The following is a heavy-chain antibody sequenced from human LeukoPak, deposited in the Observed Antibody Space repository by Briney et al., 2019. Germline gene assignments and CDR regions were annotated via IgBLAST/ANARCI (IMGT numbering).Heavy chain of an antibody. CDR1: GGSISSYY. J-gene: IGHJ4*02. CDR3: ARDDYAIDY. Sequence: SETLSLTCTVSGGSISSYYWSWIRQPPGKGLEWIGYIYYSGSTNYKPSLKSRVTISVDTSKNQFSLKLNSVTAADTAVYYCARDDYAIDYWGQGTLVTVSS. D-gene: IGHD4-17*01. V-gene: IGHV4-59*01. CDR2: IYYSGST.